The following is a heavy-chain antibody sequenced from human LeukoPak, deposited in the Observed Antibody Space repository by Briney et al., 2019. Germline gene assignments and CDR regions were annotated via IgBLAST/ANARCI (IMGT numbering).Heavy chain of an antibody. D-gene: IGHD3-10*01. CDR3: AKGGLRLYFGQFLY. Sequence: GRSLRLSCAASGFTFENYAMHWVRKVPGKGLEWVSGISWNGGIIGYADSVKGRFTISRDSAKNSLYLQMNSLRVEDTALYYCAKGGLRLYFGQFLYWGQGTLVTVSS. J-gene: IGHJ4*02. V-gene: IGHV3-9*01. CDR1: GFTFENYA. CDR2: ISWNGGII.